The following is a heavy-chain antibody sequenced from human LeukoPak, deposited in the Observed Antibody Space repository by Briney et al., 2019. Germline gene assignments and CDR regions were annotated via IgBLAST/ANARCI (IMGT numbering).Heavy chain of an antibody. CDR3: SRDKYGDYITAFDI. Sequence: GGSLRLSCLGSEFSFGDFALSWFRQAPGKGLEWVGFIRGKASGATTEYAASVKGRFSISRDESKTIAYLQMNSLKPEDTAVYYCSRDKYGDYITAFDIWGQGTMVTVSS. CDR2: IRGKASGATT. D-gene: IGHD4-17*01. J-gene: IGHJ3*02. CDR1: EFSFGDFA. V-gene: IGHV3-49*03.